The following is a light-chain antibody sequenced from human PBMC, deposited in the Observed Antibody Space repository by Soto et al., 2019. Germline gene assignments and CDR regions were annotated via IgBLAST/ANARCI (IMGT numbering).Light chain of an antibody. J-gene: IGKJ1*01. CDR1: QSASSYY. Sequence: EIVLTQSPGTLSLSPGERATLSCRASQSASSYYLAWYQQKPGQAPRLLIYAASSRATGIPDRFSGGGSGTDLTLTISRLENEDLEVYYCQQSHYWWTFGQGTKVDIK. CDR2: AAS. CDR3: QQSHYWWT. V-gene: IGKV3-20*01.